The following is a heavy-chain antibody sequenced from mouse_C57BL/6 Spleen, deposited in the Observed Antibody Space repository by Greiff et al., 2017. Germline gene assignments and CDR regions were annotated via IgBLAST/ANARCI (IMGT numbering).Heavy chain of an antibody. Sequence: VQLQQSGPELVKPGASVKISCKASGYTFTDYYMNWVKQSHGKSLEWIGDINPNNGGTSYNQKFKGKATLTVDKSFSTAYMELRSLTSEDSAVYYCARRDDYDGIDYWGQGTTLTVSS. CDR3: ARRDDYDGIDY. CDR1: GYTFTDYY. CDR2: INPNNGGT. V-gene: IGHV1-26*01. D-gene: IGHD2-4*01. J-gene: IGHJ2*01.